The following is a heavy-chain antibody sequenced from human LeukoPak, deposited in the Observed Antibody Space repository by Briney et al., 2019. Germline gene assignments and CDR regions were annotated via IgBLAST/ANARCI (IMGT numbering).Heavy chain of an antibody. V-gene: IGHV3-21*01. CDR1: GFTFRPYT. D-gene: IGHD1-26*01. Sequence: GGSLRLSCAVSGFTFRPYTMYWVRQPPGKGREGVSSITGTSSYIYYADSVKGRFTISRDNPKNSLSLHMNSLRAEDTAVYYCARDGSYYGGYYFDSWGLGTLVTVSS. CDR3: ARDGSYYGGYYFDS. J-gene: IGHJ4*02. CDR2: ITGTSSYI.